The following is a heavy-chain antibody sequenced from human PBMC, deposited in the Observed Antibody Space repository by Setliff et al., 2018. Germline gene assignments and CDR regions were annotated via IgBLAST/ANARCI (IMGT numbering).Heavy chain of an antibody. Sequence: LRLSCAASGFTFTNYWINWVRQAPGKGLEWVANIKQDESEKHYVGSVKGRFTISRDNARNSVYLQMNSLRAEDAAVYYCATSDWYAAFDHWGQGALVTVSS. D-gene: IGHD6-19*01. J-gene: IGHJ4*02. CDR2: IKQDESEK. CDR3: ATSDWYAAFDH. CDR1: GFTFTNYW. V-gene: IGHV3-7*01.